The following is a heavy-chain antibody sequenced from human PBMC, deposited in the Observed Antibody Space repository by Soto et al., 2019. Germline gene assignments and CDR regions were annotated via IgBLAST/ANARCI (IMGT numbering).Heavy chain of an antibody. D-gene: IGHD2-2*01. Sequence: GESLKISCKGSGYSFTSYWIGWVRQMPGKGLEWMGIIYPGDSDTRYSPSFQGQVTISADKSISTAYLQWSSLKASDTAMYYCARHYCSSTSCYPVYYYYYGMDVWGQGTTVTVSS. CDR1: GYSFTSYW. CDR2: IYPGDSDT. J-gene: IGHJ6*02. V-gene: IGHV5-51*01. CDR3: ARHYCSSTSCYPVYYYYYGMDV.